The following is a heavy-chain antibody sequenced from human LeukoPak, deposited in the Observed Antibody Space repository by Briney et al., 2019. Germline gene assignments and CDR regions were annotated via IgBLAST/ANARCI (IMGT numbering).Heavy chain of an antibody. CDR3: ARDHSGGSGGNWFDP. V-gene: IGHV4-31*03. J-gene: IGHJ5*02. CDR2: IYYSGST. CDR1: GGSISSGGYY. Sequence: SQTPSLTCTVSGGSISSGGYYWSWIRQHPGKGLEWIGYIYYSGSTYYNPSLKSRVTISVDTSKNQFSLKLSSVTAADTAVYYCARDHSGGSGGNWFDPWGQGTLVTVSS. D-gene: IGHD3-10*01.